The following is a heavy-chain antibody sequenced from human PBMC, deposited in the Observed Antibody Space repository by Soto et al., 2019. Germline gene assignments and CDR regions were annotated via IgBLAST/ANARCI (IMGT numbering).Heavy chain of an antibody. CDR2: INPRGGST. V-gene: IGHV1-46*03. J-gene: IGHJ6*02. CDR3: ARANIAAALLTYYYYYYGMDV. CDR1: GYTFTSYY. D-gene: IGHD6-13*01. Sequence: ASVKVSCKASGYTFTSYYMHWVRQAPGQGLEWMGIINPRGGSTSYAQKFQGRVTMTRDTSTSTVYMELSSLRSEDTAVYYCARANIAAALLTYYYYYYGMDVWGQGTTVTVSS.